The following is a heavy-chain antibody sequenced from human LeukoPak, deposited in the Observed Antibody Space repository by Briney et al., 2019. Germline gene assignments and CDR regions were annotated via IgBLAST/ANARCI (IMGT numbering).Heavy chain of an antibody. V-gene: IGHV1-69*05. CDR3: ARAYYYGSGERIDAFDI. CDR2: IIPIFGTA. Sequence: SVKVSCKASGGTFSSYAISWVRQAPGQGLEWMGGIIPIFGTANYAQKFQGRVTITTDESTSTAYMELSRLRSEDTAVYYCARAYYYGSGERIDAFDIWGQGTMVTVSS. D-gene: IGHD3-10*01. CDR1: GGTFSSYA. J-gene: IGHJ3*02.